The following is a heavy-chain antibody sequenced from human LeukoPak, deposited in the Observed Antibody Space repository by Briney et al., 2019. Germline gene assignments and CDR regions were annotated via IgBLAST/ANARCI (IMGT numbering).Heavy chain of an antibody. CDR3: ARSIVVVPAAIPHQDFDY. D-gene: IGHD2-2*02. Sequence: ASVKVCCKASGYTFTSYGISWMRQAPGQGLEWMGWTSAYNGNTNYAQKLQDRVTMTTDTSTSTAYMELRSLRSDDTAVYYCARSIVVVPAAIPHQDFDYWGQGTLVTVSS. CDR1: GYTFTSYG. CDR2: TSAYNGNT. V-gene: IGHV1-18*01. J-gene: IGHJ4*02.